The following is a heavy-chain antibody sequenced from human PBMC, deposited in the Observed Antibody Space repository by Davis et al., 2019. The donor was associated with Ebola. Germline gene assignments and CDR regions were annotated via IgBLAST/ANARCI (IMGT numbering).Heavy chain of an antibody. CDR3: ARLFDDSSGYYYQHWFDP. Sequence: MPSETLSLTCTVSGGSISSYYWSWIRQPPGKGLEWIGYIYYSGSTNYNPSLKSRVTISVDTSKNQFSLKLSSVTAADTAVYYCARLFDDSSGYYYQHWFDPWGQGTLVTVSS. J-gene: IGHJ5*02. CDR2: IYYSGST. V-gene: IGHV4-59*01. CDR1: GGSISSYY. D-gene: IGHD3-22*01.